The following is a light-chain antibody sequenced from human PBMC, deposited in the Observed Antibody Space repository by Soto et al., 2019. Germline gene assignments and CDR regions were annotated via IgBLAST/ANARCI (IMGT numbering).Light chain of an antibody. CDR3: QQYGSSSPTT. CDR1: QGVTSNY. V-gene: IGKV3-20*01. J-gene: IGKJ5*01. Sequence: EIVLTQSPGTLSLSPGERATLSCRASQGVTSNYLAWYQQRPGQAPRLLIYGASHRDTGIPDRISGGGSGTDFTLTISRLEPEDLAMYYCQQYGSSSPTTSGQGTRLEIE. CDR2: GAS.